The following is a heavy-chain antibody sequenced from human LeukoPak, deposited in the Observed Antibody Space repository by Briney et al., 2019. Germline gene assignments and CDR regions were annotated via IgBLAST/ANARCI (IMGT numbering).Heavy chain of an antibody. CDR1: GFTLSDYW. CDR3: ARGASYYYDSSGYYADFDY. D-gene: IGHD3-22*01. V-gene: IGHV3-74*01. Sequence: GGSLRLSCVASGFTLSDYWMHWVRQAPGKGLVRVSHINGDGSIRDYADSVKGRFTVSRDNSKNTLYLQMNSLRAEDTAVYYCARGASYYYDSSGYYADFDYWGQGTLVTVSS. CDR2: INGDGSIR. J-gene: IGHJ4*02.